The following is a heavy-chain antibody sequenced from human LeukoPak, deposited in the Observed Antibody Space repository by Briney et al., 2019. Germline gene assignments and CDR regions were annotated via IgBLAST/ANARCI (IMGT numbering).Heavy chain of an antibody. CDR2: IYYSGST. CDR3: ARDSRYCSSSSCNMGDYHYGMDV. V-gene: IGHV4-31*03. D-gene: IGHD2-2*02. Sequence: PSQTLSLTCTLSVGSISSGGDYWSWSRQHPGKGLEWFVYIYYSGSTYYNPSLKSRVTISVDTSKNQFSLKLSSLTTADTAVYYCARDSRYCSSSSCNMGDYHYGMDVWGQGTTVTVSS. CDR1: VGSISSGGDY. J-gene: IGHJ6*02.